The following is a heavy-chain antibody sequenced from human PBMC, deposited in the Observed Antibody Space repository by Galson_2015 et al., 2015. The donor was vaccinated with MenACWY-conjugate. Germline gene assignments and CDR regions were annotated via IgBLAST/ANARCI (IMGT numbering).Heavy chain of an antibody. CDR1: GYTFTSYY. CDR3: AGGGTMVRGVMGKNFDY. CDR2: INPSGGST. J-gene: IGHJ4*02. Sequence: SVKVSCKASGYTFTSYYMHWVRQAPGQGLEWMGIINPSGGSTSYAQKFQGRVTMTRDTSTSTVYMELSSLRSEDTAVYYCAGGGTMVRGVMGKNFDYWGQGTLVTVSS. D-gene: IGHD3-10*01. V-gene: IGHV1-46*03.